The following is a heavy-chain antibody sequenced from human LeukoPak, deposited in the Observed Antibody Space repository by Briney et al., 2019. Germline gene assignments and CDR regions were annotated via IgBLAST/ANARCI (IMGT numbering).Heavy chain of an antibody. V-gene: IGHV3-21*01. CDR3: ATGVRGYNSALDY. D-gene: IGHD6-19*01. CDR1: GFTFSNYY. CDR2: ISSGSSYI. Sequence: GGSLRLSCAASGFTFSNYYMNWVRQAPGKGLEWVSSISSGSSYIYYADSLKGRFTISRDNANNPLYLQMTSLRAEDTAVYYCATGVRGYNSALDYWGQGTLVTVSP. J-gene: IGHJ4*02.